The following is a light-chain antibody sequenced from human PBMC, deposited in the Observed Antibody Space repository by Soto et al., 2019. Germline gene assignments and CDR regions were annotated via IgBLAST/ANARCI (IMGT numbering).Light chain of an antibody. CDR3: QHYYTSYTT. CDR2: GAS. J-gene: IGKJ1*01. CDR1: QSVTGNY. Sequence: VLTQSPGTLPLSPGERATLSCGASQSVTGNYLAWYQQKPGQAPRLLIFGASTRATGIPDRFSGSGSGTDFTLTISRLEPEDFAVYYCQHYYTSYTTFGQGTKVDI. V-gene: IGKV3-20*01.